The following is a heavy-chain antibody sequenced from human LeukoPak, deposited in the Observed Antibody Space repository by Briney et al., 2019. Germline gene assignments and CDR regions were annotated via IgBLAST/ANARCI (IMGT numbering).Heavy chain of an antibody. Sequence: PGGSLRLSCAASGFTFSSYSMNWVRQAPGKGLEWVSSISSSSRHIYHADSVKGRFTIFRDDAKNSLFLQMDSLRVEDTAMYYCVRDFSTVTTAYLHHWGQGTLLTVSP. J-gene: IGHJ1*01. CDR3: VRDFSTVTTAYLHH. CDR1: GFTFSSYS. V-gene: IGHV3-21*04. D-gene: IGHD4-17*01. CDR2: ISSSSRHI.